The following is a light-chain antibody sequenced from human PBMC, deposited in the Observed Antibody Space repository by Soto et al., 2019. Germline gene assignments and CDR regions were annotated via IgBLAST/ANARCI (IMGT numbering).Light chain of an antibody. CDR1: QRVSSY. CDR2: DAS. Sequence: EIVLTQSPATLSLSPGERATLSCRASQRVSSYLAWYQQKPGQAPRLLIYDASNRTTGIPARFSGSGSGTDFTLTISSLEPEDFAVYYCQQRNNWPPLLTFGGGTKVEIK. CDR3: QQRNNWPPLLT. V-gene: IGKV3-11*01. J-gene: IGKJ4*01.